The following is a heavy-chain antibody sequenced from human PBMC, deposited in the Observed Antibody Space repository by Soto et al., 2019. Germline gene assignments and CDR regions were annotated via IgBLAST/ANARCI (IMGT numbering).Heavy chain of an antibody. CDR1: GGSISSGDYY. Sequence: SETLSLTCTVSGGSISSGDYYWSWIRQPPGKGLEWIGYIYYSGGTNYNPSLKSRVTISVDTSKNQFSLKLSSVTAADTAVYYCARESPNGDIDYWGQGTLVTVSS. CDR3: ARESPNGDIDY. CDR2: IYYSGGT. V-gene: IGHV4-61*08. J-gene: IGHJ4*02. D-gene: IGHD4-17*01.